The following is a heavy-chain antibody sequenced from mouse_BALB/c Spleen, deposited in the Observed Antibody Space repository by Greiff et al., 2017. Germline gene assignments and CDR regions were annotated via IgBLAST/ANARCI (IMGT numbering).Heavy chain of an antibody. V-gene: IGHV1S81*02. D-gene: IGHD1-3*01. CDR3: ALNFYFDY. CDR1: GYTFTNYW. J-gene: IGHJ2*01. Sequence: QLQQSGAELVKPGASVKLSCKASGYTFTNYWMHWVKQSPGQGLEWIGEINPSNGRTNYNEKFKSKATLTVDKSSSTAYMQLSSLTSEDSAVYYCALNFYFDYWGQGTTLTVSS. CDR2: INPSNGRT.